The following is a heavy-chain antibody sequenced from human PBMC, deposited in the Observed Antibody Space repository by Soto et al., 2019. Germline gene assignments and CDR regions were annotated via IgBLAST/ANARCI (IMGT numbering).Heavy chain of an antibody. D-gene: IGHD1-26*01. CDR2: INAGNGNT. CDR1: GYTFTSYA. CDR3: ARIVGADRRWFDP. V-gene: IGHV1-3*01. J-gene: IGHJ5*02. Sequence: ASVKVSCKASGYTFTSYAMHWVRQAPGQRLEWMGWINAGNGNTNYARKLQGRVTMTTDTSTSTAYMELRSLGSDDTAVYYCARIVGADRRWFDPWGQGTLVTVSS.